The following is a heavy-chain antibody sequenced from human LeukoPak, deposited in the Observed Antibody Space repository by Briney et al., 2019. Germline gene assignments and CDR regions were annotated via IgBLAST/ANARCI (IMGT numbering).Heavy chain of an antibody. V-gene: IGHV3-11*01. D-gene: IGHD3-16*01. Sequence: SGGSLRLSCAASGFTFSDYYMSWIRQAPGKGLEWVSYISSSGSTIYYADSVKGRFTMSRDNAKNSLYLQMNSLRAEDTAVYYCARARSDVWGSYYVYWGQGTLVTVSS. CDR3: ARARSDVWGSYYVY. CDR1: GFTFSDYY. J-gene: IGHJ4*02. CDR2: ISSSGSTI.